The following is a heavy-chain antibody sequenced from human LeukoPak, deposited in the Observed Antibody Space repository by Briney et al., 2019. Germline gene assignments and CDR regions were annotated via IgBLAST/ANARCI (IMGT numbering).Heavy chain of an antibody. V-gene: IGHV1-2*04. CDR2: INPNNGGA. CDR3: ARIEKRGYYYGMDV. J-gene: IGHJ6*02. CDR1: GYTFTGYY. Sequence: ASVKVSCKASGYTFTGYYIHWVRQAPGQGLEWMGWINPNNGGADYAQKFQGWVTMTRDTSITTAYMELSRLKSDDTAVYYCARIEKRGYYYGMDVWGQGTTVTVSS.